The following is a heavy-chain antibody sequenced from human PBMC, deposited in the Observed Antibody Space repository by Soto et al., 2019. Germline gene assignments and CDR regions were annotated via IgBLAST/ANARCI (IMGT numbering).Heavy chain of an antibody. CDR1: GGSITTYS. V-gene: IGHV4-59*01. Sequence: QVQLQESGPGLVKPSETLSLTCTVSGGSITTYSWSWIRQPPGKGLEWIGYIYYSGSTNYNPSLKGRVTMSLGTSKNQFSLKMTSVTAADTAVYYCARVGTDTWSWFDPWGQGTLVTVSS. CDR2: IYYSGST. D-gene: IGHD2-21*02. CDR3: ARVGTDTWSWFDP. J-gene: IGHJ5*02.